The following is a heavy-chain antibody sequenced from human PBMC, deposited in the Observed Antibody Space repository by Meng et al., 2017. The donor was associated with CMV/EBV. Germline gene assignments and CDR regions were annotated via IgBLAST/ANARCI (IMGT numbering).Heavy chain of an antibody. J-gene: IGHJ6*02. CDR3: AKDRGGDIAPYYYYGMDV. Sequence: SLKISCAASGFTFDDYAMHWVRQAPGKGLEWVSGISWNSGSIGYADSVKGRFTISRDNAKNSLYLQMNSLRAEDTALYYCAKDRGGDIAPYYYYGMDVWGQGTTVTVSS. D-gene: IGHD2-15*01. CDR1: GFTFDDYA. V-gene: IGHV3-9*01. CDR2: ISWNSGSI.